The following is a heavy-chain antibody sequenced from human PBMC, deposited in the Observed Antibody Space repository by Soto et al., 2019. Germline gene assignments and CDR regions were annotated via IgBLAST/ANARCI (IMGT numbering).Heavy chain of an antibody. CDR1: GGSLSNYG. CDR2: IIPVFGTA. Sequence: QVQLVQSGAEVKKPGSSVKVSCKASGGSLSNYGISWVRQAPGQGLEWMGGIIPVFGTANYAQKFQGRVTXXAXXTTSIVYKDVPSLGSEDTAVYYCARGDATKIVVTTYYGMDVWGQGTTVTVSS. CDR3: ARGDATKIVVTTYYGMDV. D-gene: IGHD4-17*01. V-gene: IGHV1-69*12. J-gene: IGHJ6*02.